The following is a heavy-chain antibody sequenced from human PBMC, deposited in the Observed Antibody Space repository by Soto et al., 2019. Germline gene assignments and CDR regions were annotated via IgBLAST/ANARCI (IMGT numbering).Heavy chain of an antibody. V-gene: IGHV4-39*01. CDR2: IYYSGST. CDR3: ARPVAGTGPNWFDP. J-gene: IGHJ5*02. Sequence: QLQLQESGPGLVKPSETLSLTCTVSGGSISSSSYYWGCIRQPPGQGLVWIGSIYYSGSTYYNPSLKSRVTISVDTSKNLFALKLSSVTATDAAVYYCARPVAGTGPNWFDPWGQGTLVTVSS. D-gene: IGHD6-19*01. CDR1: GGSISSSSYY.